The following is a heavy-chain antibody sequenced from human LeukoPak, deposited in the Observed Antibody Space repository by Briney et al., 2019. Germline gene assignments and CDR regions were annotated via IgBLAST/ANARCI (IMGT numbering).Heavy chain of an antibody. V-gene: IGHV1-46*01. CDR3: ARVDTYGYSGLDN. J-gene: IGHJ4*02. D-gene: IGHD5-18*01. Sequence: ASVEVSCKASGYTFTRYYMQWVRQAPGKGLEWMGIINLSGGSTSYAQKFQGRVNMTRDTSTSTVYMELRSLRSEDTAVYYCARVDTYGYSGLDNWGQGTLVPVSS. CDR2: INLSGGST. CDR1: GYTFTRYY.